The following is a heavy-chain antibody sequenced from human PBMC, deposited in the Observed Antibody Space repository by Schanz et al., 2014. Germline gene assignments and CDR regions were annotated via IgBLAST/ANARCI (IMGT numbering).Heavy chain of an antibody. Sequence: QVHLVQSGAEVHKPGASVKVSCKASGYTFTSYSIHWVRQAPGQGLEWVGRFIPILDVGNYAQQFQGRVTFTADKSTSTAYMELSSLRYEDTALYYCARGTMPGTFDIWGQGTMVTDSS. D-gene: IGHD2-2*01. V-gene: IGHV1-69*09. CDR1: GYTFTSYS. CDR3: ARGTMPGTFDI. CDR2: FIPILDVG. J-gene: IGHJ3*02.